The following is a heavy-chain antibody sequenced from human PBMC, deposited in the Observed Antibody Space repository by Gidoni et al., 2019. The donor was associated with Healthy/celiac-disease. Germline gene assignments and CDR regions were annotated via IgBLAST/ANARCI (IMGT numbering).Heavy chain of an antibody. CDR3: ARVGSSSGYPLAFDI. CDR1: GFTFSSYS. CDR2: ISSSSSYI. V-gene: IGHV3-21*01. D-gene: IGHD3-22*01. Sequence: EVQLVESGGGLVKPGGSLSLSCAASGFTFSSYSMNWVRQAPGKGLEWVSSISSSSSYIYYADSVKGRFTISRDNAKNSLYLQMNSLRAEDTAVYYCARVGSSSGYPLAFDIWGQGTMVTVSS. J-gene: IGHJ3*02.